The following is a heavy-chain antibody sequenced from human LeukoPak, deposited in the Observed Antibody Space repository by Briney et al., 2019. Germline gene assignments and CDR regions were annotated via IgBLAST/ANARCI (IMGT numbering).Heavy chain of an antibody. D-gene: IGHD4-17*01. Sequence: SETLSLTCAVYGGSFSGYYWNWIRQSPGKGLEWIGEINHSGSTNYNPSLKSRVSISLDTSNNQFSLKLSSVTAADTAVYYCARRPTGIDYWGQGTLVTVSS. CDR1: GGSFSGYY. V-gene: IGHV4-34*01. CDR2: INHSGST. J-gene: IGHJ4*02. CDR3: ARRPTGIDY.